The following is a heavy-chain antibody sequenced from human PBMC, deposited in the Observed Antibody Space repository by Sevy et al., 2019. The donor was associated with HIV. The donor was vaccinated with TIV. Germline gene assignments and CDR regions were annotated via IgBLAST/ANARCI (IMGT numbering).Heavy chain of an antibody. CDR1: GFTFSSFA. CDR3: AKGITMMLLVLDAIDI. J-gene: IGHJ3*02. Sequence: GGSLRLSCAASGFTFSSFAMTWVRQAPGKGLEWVSGISVSGDNTYYADSVKGRFTISRDNSKNTLYLQMNGLRAEDTAVYYYAKGITMMLLVLDAIDIWGQGTMVTVSS. V-gene: IGHV3-23*01. CDR2: ISVSGDNT. D-gene: IGHD3-22*01.